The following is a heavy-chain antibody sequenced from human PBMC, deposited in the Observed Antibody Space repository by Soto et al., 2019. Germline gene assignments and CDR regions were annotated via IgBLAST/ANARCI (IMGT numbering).Heavy chain of an antibody. D-gene: IGHD3-3*01. V-gene: IGHV3-66*04. CDR2: IYSGGST. Sequence: PGGSLRLSCAASGFTVSSNYMSWVRQAPGKGLEWVSVIYSGGSTYYADSVKGRFTISRDNSKNTLYLQMNSLRAEDTAVYYCARQSYYDFWSSYSGTWGQGTLVTVSS. CDR3: ARQSYYDFWSSYSGT. CDR1: GFTVSSNY. J-gene: IGHJ5*02.